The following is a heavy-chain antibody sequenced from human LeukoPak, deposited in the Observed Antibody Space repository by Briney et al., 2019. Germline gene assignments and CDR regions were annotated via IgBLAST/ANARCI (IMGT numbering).Heavy chain of an antibody. CDR2: IKGDGSEK. V-gene: IGHV3-7*01. Sequence: PGGSLRLYCAASGRTFSTYWMTWVRQAPGKGLEWVANIKGDGSEKNYVDSVKGRFTISRDNAKNSLYLQMNSLRAEDSAVYYCARQNDRGYSSGWYNYWGQGTLVTVSS. D-gene: IGHD6-19*01. CDR1: GRTFSTYW. CDR3: ARQNDRGYSSGWYNY. J-gene: IGHJ4*02.